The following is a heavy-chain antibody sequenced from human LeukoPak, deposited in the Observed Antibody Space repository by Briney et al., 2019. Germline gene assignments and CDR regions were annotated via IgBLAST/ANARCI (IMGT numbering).Heavy chain of an antibody. CDR3: ARAHCSGGACPALY. CDR1: GYTFSTYD. CDR2: MNPNSGDT. Sequence: ASVKVSCKASGYTFSTYDINWVRQATGQGLEWMGWMNPNSGDTGYAQKFQGRLTLTRDTSISSAYMELSSPRSEDTAVYYCARAHCSGGACPALYWGQGTLITVSS. D-gene: IGHD2-15*01. V-gene: IGHV1-8*01. J-gene: IGHJ4*02.